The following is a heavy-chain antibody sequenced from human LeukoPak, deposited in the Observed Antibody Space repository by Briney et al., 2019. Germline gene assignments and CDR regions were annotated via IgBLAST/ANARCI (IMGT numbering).Heavy chain of an antibody. CDR1: GFTFSSYE. CDR3: ARPVGPNYFDH. Sequence: GGPLRLSCAVSGFTFSSYEMNWVRQAPGKGLEWVSYISRSGSTIYYADSVKGRFTISRDNAKNSLYLQMNSLRAEDTAVYYCARPVGPNYFDHWGQGALVTVSS. CDR2: ISRSGSTI. V-gene: IGHV3-48*03. J-gene: IGHJ4*02.